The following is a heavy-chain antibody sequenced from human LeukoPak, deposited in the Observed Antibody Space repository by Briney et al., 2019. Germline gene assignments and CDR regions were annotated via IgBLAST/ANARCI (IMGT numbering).Heavy chain of an antibody. CDR3: AKDQRFGDLDDY. Sequence: GGSLRLSCTASGFIFNNYAMSWVRQAPGKGLEWVSSISGTGVTTYYADSVKGRFAISRDNSKSTLYLQMTSLRAEDTAVYYCAKDQRFGDLDDYRGQGTLVTVSS. CDR1: GFIFNNYA. V-gene: IGHV3-23*01. CDR2: ISGTGVTT. D-gene: IGHD3-10*01. J-gene: IGHJ4*02.